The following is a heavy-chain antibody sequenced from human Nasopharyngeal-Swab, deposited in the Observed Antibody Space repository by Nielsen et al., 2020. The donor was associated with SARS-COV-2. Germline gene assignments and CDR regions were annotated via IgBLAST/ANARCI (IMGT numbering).Heavy chain of an antibody. CDR2: IYYSGST. D-gene: IGHD6-19*01. J-gene: IGHJ3*02. CDR1: GGSISSYY. V-gene: IGHV4-59*13. Sequence: SETLSLTCTVSGGSISSYYWSWIRQPPGKGLEWIGYIYYSGSTNYNPSLKSRVTISVDTSKNQFSLKLSSVTAADTAVYYCARDKGYSSGWPDAFDIWGQGTMVTVPS. CDR3: ARDKGYSSGWPDAFDI.